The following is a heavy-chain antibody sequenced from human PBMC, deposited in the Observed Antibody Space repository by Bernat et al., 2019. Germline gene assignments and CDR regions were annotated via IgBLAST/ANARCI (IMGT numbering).Heavy chain of an antibody. J-gene: IGHJ3*02. D-gene: IGHD3-10*01. CDR3: VKDGIWFGEPRGAFDI. CDR2: ISYDGSNK. Sequence: QVQLVESGGGVVQPGRSLRLSCAASGFTFSSYGMHWVRQAPGKGLEWVAVISYDGSNKYYADSVKGRFTISRDNSKNTLYLQMNSLRAEDTAVYYCVKDGIWFGEPRGAFDIWGQGTMVTVSS. CDR1: GFTFSSYG. V-gene: IGHV3-30*18.